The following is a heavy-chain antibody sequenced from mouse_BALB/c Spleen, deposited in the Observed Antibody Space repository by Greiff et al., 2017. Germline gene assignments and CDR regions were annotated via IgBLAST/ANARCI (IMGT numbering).Heavy chain of an antibody. CDR3: ARGDYEEGFAY. Sequence: DVHLVESGGGLVQPGGSRKLSCAASGFTFSSFGMHWVRQAPEKGLEWVAYISSGSSTIYYADTVKGRFTISRDNPKNTLFLQMTSLRSEDTAMYYCARGDYEEGFAYWGQGTLVTVSA. V-gene: IGHV5-17*02. J-gene: IGHJ3*01. CDR1: GFTFSSFG. CDR2: ISSGSSTI. D-gene: IGHD2-4*01.